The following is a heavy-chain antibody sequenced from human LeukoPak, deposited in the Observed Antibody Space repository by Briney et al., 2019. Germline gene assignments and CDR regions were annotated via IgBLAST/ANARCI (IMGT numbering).Heavy chain of an antibody. CDR3: ARDNWGSPSHWFDP. V-gene: IGHV3-7*01. Sequence: GGSLRLSCAAFGFTFSSFWMSWVRQAPGKGLEWVANINQDGSGKYYVDSVKGRFIISRDNAQNSLYLQMSTLRAEDTAVYYCARDNWGSPSHWFDPWGQGTLVTVSS. D-gene: IGHD7-27*01. CDR1: GFTFSSFW. CDR2: INQDGSGK. J-gene: IGHJ5*02.